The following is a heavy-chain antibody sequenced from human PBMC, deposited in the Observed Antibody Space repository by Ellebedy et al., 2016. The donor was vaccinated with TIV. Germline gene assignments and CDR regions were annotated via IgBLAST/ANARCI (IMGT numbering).Heavy chain of an antibody. CDR3: ARDLHYGAAEY. V-gene: IGHV3-74*03. CDR2: INTDGSTT. CDR1: GFTFTSYW. J-gene: IGHJ4*02. Sequence: GESLKISCAASGFTFTSYWMHWVRQAPGKGLVYVSSINTDGSTTKYADSVGGRFTISRDNAKNTLYLQMNSLRAEDTAVYYCARDLHYGAAEYWGQGTLVTVSS. D-gene: IGHD4/OR15-4a*01.